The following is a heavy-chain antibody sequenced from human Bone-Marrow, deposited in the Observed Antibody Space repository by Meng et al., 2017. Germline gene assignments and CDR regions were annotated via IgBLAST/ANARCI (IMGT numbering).Heavy chain of an antibody. CDR2: IYHSGST. CDR1: GYSISSGYY. D-gene: IGHD1-26*01. CDR3: ARGVGATSG. J-gene: IGHJ4*02. Sequence: SETLSLTCAVSGYSISSGYYWGWIRQPPGKGLEWIGSIYHSGSTYYNPSLESRVTISVDTSKNQFSLKLSSVTAADTAVYYCARGVGATSGWGQGTLVTVSS. V-gene: IGHV4-38-2*01.